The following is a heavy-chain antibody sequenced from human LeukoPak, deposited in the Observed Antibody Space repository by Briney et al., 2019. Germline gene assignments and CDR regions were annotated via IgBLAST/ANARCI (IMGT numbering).Heavy chain of an antibody. Sequence: PGGSLRLSCVASGFTFGSYSMNWVRQPPGKGLEWIGEINHSGSTNYNPSLKSRVTISVDTSKNQFSLKLSSVTAADTAVYYCARVGTAYYDYVWGSYSYTGWFDPWGQGTLVTVSS. V-gene: IGHV4-34*01. CDR2: INHSGST. CDR3: ARVGTAYYDYVWGSYSYTGWFDP. CDR1: GFTFGSYS. D-gene: IGHD3-16*02. J-gene: IGHJ5*02.